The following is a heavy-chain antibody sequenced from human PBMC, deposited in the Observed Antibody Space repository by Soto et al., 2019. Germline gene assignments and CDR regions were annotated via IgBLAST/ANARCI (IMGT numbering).Heavy chain of an antibody. J-gene: IGHJ1*01. V-gene: IGHV2-5*02. CDR2: IYWDDDK. CDR1: GFSLSTSGVG. CDR3: AHKADKNHYRDYVYFQH. D-gene: IGHD4-17*01. Sequence: QITLKESGPTLVKPTQTLTLTCTFSGFSLSTSGVGVGWIRQPPGKAPEWLALIYWDDDKRYSPSLKSRLTLTKDTSKNPVGLTITNMDPVDTATYYCAHKADKNHYRDYVYFQHWGQGTLVTVSS.